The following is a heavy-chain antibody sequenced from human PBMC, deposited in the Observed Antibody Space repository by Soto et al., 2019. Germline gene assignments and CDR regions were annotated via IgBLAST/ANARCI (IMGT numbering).Heavy chain of an antibody. Sequence: PGESLKISCKGSGYSFTSYWIGWVRQMPGKGLEWMGIIYPGDSDTRYSPSFQGQVTISADKSISTAYLQWSSLKASDTAMYYCARQGSLGDYYYGMDVWGQGTTVTVSS. D-gene: IGHD2-15*01. CDR1: GYSFTSYW. V-gene: IGHV5-51*01. J-gene: IGHJ6*02. CDR3: ARQGSLGDYYYGMDV. CDR2: IYPGDSDT.